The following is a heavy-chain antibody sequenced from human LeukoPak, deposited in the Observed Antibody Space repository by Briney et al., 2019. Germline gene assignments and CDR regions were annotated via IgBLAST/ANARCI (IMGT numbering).Heavy chain of an antibody. CDR2: ISESGDDT. D-gene: IGHD6-13*01. Sequence: PGGSLRLSCAASGFTFTNFAMNWVRQAPGKGLEWVSSISESGDDTAYADSVKGRFTISRDNSRNTLYLQMISLRAEDTAVYYCASRRTGYSSSWYDYYYYGMDVWGQGTTVTVSS. CDR3: ASRRTGYSSSWYDYYYYGMDV. J-gene: IGHJ6*02. V-gene: IGHV3-23*01. CDR1: GFTFTNFA.